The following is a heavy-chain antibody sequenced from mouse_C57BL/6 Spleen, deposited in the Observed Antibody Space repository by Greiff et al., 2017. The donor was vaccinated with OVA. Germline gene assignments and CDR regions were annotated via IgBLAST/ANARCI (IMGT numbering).Heavy chain of an antibody. D-gene: IGHD2-4*01. CDR2: INPSTGGT. J-gene: IGHJ2*01. Sequence: VQLKQSGPELVKPGASVKISCTASGYSFTGYYMNWVKQSPEKSLEWIGEINPSTGGTTYNQKFKAKATLTVDKSSSTAYMQLKSLTSEDSAVYYCARCPYDYDDFDDWGQGTTLTVSS. CDR3: ARCPYDYDDFDD. V-gene: IGHV1-42*01. CDR1: GYSFTGYY.